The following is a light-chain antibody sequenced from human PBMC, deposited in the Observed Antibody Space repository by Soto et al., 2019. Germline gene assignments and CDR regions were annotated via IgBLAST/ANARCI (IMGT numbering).Light chain of an antibody. Sequence: EIVLTQSPGSLSLSPGERATLSCRASQSVDSTFFAWYQKKPGQAPRLLMYGVSKRATHIPDRFSGSGSGTDFTLTISRLEPEDFGVYYCQQYISSVTFGQGTRVEIK. CDR1: QSVDSTF. CDR3: QQYISSVT. J-gene: IGKJ1*01. CDR2: GVS. V-gene: IGKV3-20*01.